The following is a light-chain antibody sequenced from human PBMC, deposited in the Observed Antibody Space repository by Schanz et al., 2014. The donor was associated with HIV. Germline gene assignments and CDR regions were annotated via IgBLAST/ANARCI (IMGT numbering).Light chain of an antibody. Sequence: EIVMTQSPATLYVSPGEGATLSCRASQSISNNLAWYQHKPGQAPRLLIYGAFTRATGIPDRFSGGVSGTDFTLTISRVEPEDFAVYYCQQYGSSPLTFGGGTNVEI. CDR3: QQYGSSPLT. CDR1: QSISNN. CDR2: GAF. V-gene: IGKV3-20*01. J-gene: IGKJ4*01.